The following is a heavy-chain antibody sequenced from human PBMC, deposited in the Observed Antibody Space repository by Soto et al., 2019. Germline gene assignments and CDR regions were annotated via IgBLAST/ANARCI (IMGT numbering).Heavy chain of an antibody. CDR3: ARGCPYSSSWFCHFDY. CDR1: GFTFSSYC. J-gene: IGHJ4*02. D-gene: IGHD6-13*01. Sequence: QVQLVESGGGVVQPGRSLRLSCAASGFTFSSYCMHWVRQAPGKGLEWVAVIWYDGSNKYYADSVKGRFTISRDNSKNTLYPQMHSLRAEDTAVYYCARGCPYSSSWFCHFDYWGQGTLVTVSS. V-gene: IGHV3-33*01. CDR2: IWYDGSNK.